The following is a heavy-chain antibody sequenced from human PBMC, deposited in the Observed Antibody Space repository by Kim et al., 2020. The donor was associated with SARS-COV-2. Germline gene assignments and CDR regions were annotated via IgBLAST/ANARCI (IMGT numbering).Heavy chain of an antibody. J-gene: IGHJ4*02. CDR1: GGSISSGGYY. CDR2: IYYSGST. CDR3: ARGDITIFGVKDVEERYYFNY. D-gene: IGHD3-3*01. Sequence: SETLSLTCTVSGGSISSGGYYWSWIRQHPGKGLEWIGYIYYSGSTYYNPSLKSRVTISVDTSKNQFSLKLSSVTAADTAVYYCARGDITIFGVKDVEERYYFNYWGQGTLVTVSS. V-gene: IGHV4-31*03.